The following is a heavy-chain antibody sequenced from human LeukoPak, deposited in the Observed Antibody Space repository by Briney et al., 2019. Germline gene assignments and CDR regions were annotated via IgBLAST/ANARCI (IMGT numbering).Heavy chain of an antibody. Sequence: GGSLRLSCAACGFTFSSYAMSWVRQAPGKGLEWVSAISGSGGSTYYADSVKGRFSISRDNSKNTLYLQMHSLRAEDTAVYYCGKRELWHGSGEDAWGQGTTVTVSS. CDR1: GFTFSSYA. J-gene: IGHJ6*02. CDR2: ISGSGGST. CDR3: GKRELWHGSGEDA. D-gene: IGHD3-10*01. V-gene: IGHV3-23*01.